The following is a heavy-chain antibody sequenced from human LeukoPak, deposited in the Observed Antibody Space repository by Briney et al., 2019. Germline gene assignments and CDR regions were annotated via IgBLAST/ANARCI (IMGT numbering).Heavy chain of an antibody. CDR1: GFTVSSNY. D-gene: IGHD5-18*01. V-gene: IGHV3-66*01. CDR3: AGPDNTAIVY. J-gene: IGHJ4*02. Sequence: GGSLRLSCAASGFTVSSNYMSWVRQAPGKGLEWVSVIYGGGSTYYADSVKGRLTISRDNSKNTLYLQMNSLRAEDTAVYYCAGPDNTAIVYWGQGTLVTVSS. CDR2: IYGGGST.